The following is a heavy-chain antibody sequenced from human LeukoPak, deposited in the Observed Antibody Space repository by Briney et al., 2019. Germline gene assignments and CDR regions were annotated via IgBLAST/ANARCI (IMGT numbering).Heavy chain of an antibody. D-gene: IGHD4-17*01. Sequence: GGSLRLSCATSTFTFSSYAMHWVRQAPGKGLEWVAVISFDGSKDYFADSVKGRFTISRDNSKNTLYLQMNSLRAEDTAVYYCAKADYGDYLLPDYWGQGTLVTVSS. CDR1: TFTFSSYA. V-gene: IGHV3-30-3*01. J-gene: IGHJ4*02. CDR3: AKADYGDYLLPDY. CDR2: ISFDGSKD.